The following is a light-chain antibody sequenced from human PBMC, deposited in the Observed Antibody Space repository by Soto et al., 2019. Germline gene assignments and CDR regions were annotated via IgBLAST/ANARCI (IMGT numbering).Light chain of an antibody. J-gene: IGLJ3*02. CDR3: GTWDNSLTSHV. Sequence: QSVLTQPPSVSAAPGQKATISCSGSSSNIGINYVTWYQQLPGTAPKVLIYENNKRPSGTPDRFSGSKSGTSATLDITGLQTGDEADYHCGTWDNSLTSHVFGGGTKVTVL. CDR1: SSNIGINY. CDR2: ENN. V-gene: IGLV1-51*02.